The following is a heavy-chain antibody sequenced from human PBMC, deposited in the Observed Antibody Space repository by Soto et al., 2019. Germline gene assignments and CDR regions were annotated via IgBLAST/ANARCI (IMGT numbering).Heavy chain of an antibody. CDR1: GYSFTSYW. V-gene: IGHV5-10-1*01. CDR2: IDPSDSYT. J-gene: IGHJ4*02. Sequence: GESLKISCKGSGYSFTSYWISWVRQMPGKGLEWMGRIDPSDSYTNYSPSFQGHVTISADKSISTAYLQWSSLKASDTAMYYCARIKDFWSAHGAVWGQGTLVTVSS. CDR3: ARIKDFWSAHGAV. D-gene: IGHD3-3*01.